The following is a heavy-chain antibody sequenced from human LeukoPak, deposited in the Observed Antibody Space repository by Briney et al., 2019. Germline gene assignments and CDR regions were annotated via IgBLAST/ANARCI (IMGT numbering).Heavy chain of an antibody. Sequence: PGGSLRLSCAASGFTFDDYAVHWVRQAPGKGLEWVSGISWNSGSIGYADSVKGRFTISRDNAKNSLYLQMNSLRAEDTALYYCAKSDMVRGVRNWFDPWGQGTLVTVSS. CDR3: AKSDMVRGVRNWFDP. J-gene: IGHJ5*02. CDR2: ISWNSGSI. CDR1: GFTFDDYA. V-gene: IGHV3-9*01. D-gene: IGHD3-10*01.